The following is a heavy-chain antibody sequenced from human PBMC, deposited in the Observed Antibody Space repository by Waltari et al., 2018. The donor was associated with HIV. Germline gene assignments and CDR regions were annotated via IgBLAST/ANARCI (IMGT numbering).Heavy chain of an antibody. V-gene: IGHV3-49*03. D-gene: IGHD2-21*02. J-gene: IGHJ4*02. CDR1: GFTFGDYG. Sequence: VHLVESGGGLVQPGRSLRLSCTASGFTFGDYGISWYRQAPGKGLGWLSLIRGKAFSGSTEYAASVKGRVTVSRDDSKSIAYLQINSLKTEDTAVYYCTRSLLATANLWSGGYWGQGALVTVSS. CDR3: TRSLLATANLWSGGY. CDR2: IRGKAFSGST.